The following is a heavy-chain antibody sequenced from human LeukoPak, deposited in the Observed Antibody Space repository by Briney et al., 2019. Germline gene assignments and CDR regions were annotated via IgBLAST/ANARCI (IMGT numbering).Heavy chain of an antibody. CDR1: GFTFSSYW. V-gene: IGHV3-7*03. D-gene: IGHD6-13*01. CDR2: IKQDGSEK. CDR3: ARQGISSWGENWFDP. J-gene: IGHJ5*02. Sequence: GGSLRLSCAASGFTFSSYWMSWVRQAPGKGLEWVANIKQDGSEKYYVDSVKGRFTISRDNAKNSLYLQMNSLRAEDTAVYYCARQGISSWGENWFDPWGQGTLVTVSS.